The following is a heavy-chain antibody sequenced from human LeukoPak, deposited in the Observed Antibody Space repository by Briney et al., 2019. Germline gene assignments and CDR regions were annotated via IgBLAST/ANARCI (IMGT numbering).Heavy chain of an antibody. CDR1: DGSVSSSNW. J-gene: IGHJ5*02. V-gene: IGHV4-4*02. Sequence: PSGTLSLTCTVSDGSVSSSNWWSWVRQPPGKGLEWIGEIYHTGSTNYNPSLKSRVAISMDKPKNQFSLKLSSVTAADTAVYYCARGRWFDPWGQGTLVTISS. CDR3: ARGRWFDP. CDR2: IYHTGST.